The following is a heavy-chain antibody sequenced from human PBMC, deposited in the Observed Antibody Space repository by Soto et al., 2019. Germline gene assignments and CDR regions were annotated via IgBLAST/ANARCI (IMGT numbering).Heavy chain of an antibody. CDR3: ARESISRCVDRSCHAWFDP. J-gene: IGHJ5*02. D-gene: IGHD1-26*01. CDR1: CGAISNANYY. Sequence: SETLSLTCTVSCGAISNANYYWSWIRHHPGKGLEWIGYIYYTGTTYYSPSLESRVAISVDTSQNQFSLKLGAVPAADTDVYFCARESISRCVDRSCHAWFDPWGQGTLVTVSS. CDR2: IYYTGTT. V-gene: IGHV4-31*03.